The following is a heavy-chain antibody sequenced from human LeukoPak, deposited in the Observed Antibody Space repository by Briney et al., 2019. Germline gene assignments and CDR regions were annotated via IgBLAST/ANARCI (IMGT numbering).Heavy chain of an antibody. V-gene: IGHV3-23*01. Sequence: GGSLRLSCAASGFTFSSYAMSWVRLAPGKGLEWVSGFSGGDGSTSYADSVKGRFTISRDNSKNTLYLQMNSLRAEDTDVYYCAKGKVVPATIYDYRGQGTLVTVSP. D-gene: IGHD2-2*02. CDR1: GFTFSSYA. CDR2: FSGGDGST. J-gene: IGHJ4*02. CDR3: AKGKVVPATIYDY.